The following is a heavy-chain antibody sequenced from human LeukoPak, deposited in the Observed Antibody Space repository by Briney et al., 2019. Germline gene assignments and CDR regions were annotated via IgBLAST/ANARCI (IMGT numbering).Heavy chain of an antibody. J-gene: IGHJ6*03. Sequence: SETLSLTCTVSGGSISSYYWSWIRQPPGKGLEWIGYIYYSGSTNYNPSLKSRVTISVDTSKSQFSLKLSSVTAADTAVYYCARAGSGSYYWGYYYYMDVWGKGTTVTVSS. V-gene: IGHV4-59*01. D-gene: IGHD3-10*01. CDR3: ARAGSGSYYWGYYYYMDV. CDR2: IYYSGST. CDR1: GGSISSYY.